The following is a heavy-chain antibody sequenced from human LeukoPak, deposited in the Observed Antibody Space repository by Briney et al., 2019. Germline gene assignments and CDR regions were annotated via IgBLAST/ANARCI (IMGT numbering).Heavy chain of an antibody. CDR2: ISYDGSYK. CDR3: ARDYYDSSGYFPLFDY. V-gene: IGHV3-30*03. Sequence: GGSLRLSCAASGFTFTTYGMHWVRQAPGKGLEWVAVISYDGSYKYYVDSVKGRFTISRDNSKNTLYLQMNSLRAEDTAVYYCARDYYDSSGYFPLFDYWGQGTLVTVSS. J-gene: IGHJ4*02. D-gene: IGHD3-22*01. CDR1: GFTFTTYG.